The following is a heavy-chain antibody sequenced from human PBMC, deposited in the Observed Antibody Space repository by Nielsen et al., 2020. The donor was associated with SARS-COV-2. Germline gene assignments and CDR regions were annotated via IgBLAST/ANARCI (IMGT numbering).Heavy chain of an antibody. Sequence: GESLKISCAASGFTFSSYSMSWVRQAPGKGLEWVSSISSSSSYIYYADSVKGRFTISRDNAKNSLYLQMNSLRAEDTAVYYCARTYYYDSSGYYPKWFDPWGQGTLVTVSS. V-gene: IGHV3-21*01. CDR3: ARTYYYDSSGYYPKWFDP. D-gene: IGHD3-22*01. CDR2: ISSSSSYI. J-gene: IGHJ5*02. CDR1: GFTFSSYS.